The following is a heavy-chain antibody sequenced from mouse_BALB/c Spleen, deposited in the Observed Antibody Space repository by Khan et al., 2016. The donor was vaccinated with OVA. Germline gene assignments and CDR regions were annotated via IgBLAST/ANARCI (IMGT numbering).Heavy chain of an antibody. J-gene: IGHJ2*01. V-gene: IGHV14-3*02. Sequence: VQLKQSGAELVKPGASVKLSCTASGFNIKDTHMHWVKQRPEQGLEWIGRIDPVNDNSKYDPRFQGKATITADTSSNTAYLHLSSLTSEDTAVYYCAPAGTGDYFDYWGQGTTLTVSS. D-gene: IGHD4-1*01. CDR2: IDPVNDNS. CDR1: GFNIKDTH. CDR3: APAGTGDYFDY.